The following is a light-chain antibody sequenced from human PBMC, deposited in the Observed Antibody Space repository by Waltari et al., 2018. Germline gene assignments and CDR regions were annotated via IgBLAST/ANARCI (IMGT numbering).Light chain of an antibody. J-gene: IGKJ1*01. CDR3: QQRGNWPPWT. CDR2: DSF. Sequence: EIVLTQSPATLSVSPGERATLSCRASQSVSSFLAWYHQQPGQAPRLLIYDSFNRATGTPARFTGRGFGTDFTLTISSLEPEDSAVYYCQQRGNWPPWTFGQGTKVEV. V-gene: IGKV3-11*01. CDR1: QSVSSF.